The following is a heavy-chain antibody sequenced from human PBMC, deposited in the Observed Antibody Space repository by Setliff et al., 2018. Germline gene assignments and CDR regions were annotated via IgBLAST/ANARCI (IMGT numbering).Heavy chain of an antibody. CDR2: INRRGST. J-gene: IGHJ1*01. CDR3: ASRNSDGGPEYFQH. V-gene: IGHV4-61*09. CDR1: GDSISSRTYY. D-gene: IGHD1-26*01. Sequence: SETLSLTCTVSGDSISSRTYYWSWLRQPAGKGLEWIGHINRRGSTNFSPSLKSRVTISLDASKNQISLKLMSVTAADTAVYYCASRNSDGGPEYFQHWGQGALVTVSS.